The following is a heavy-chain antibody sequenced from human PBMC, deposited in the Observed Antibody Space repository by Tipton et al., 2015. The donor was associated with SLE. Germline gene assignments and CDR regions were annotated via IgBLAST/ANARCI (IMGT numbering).Heavy chain of an antibody. Sequence: TLSLTCTVSGGSISSYYCSWIRQPAGKGLEWIGHIYTSGSATYNPSLISRVAMSVDTSKNQFSLELSSVTAADAAMYYCARESDYSNSFDSWGQGTLVNVSS. CDR1: GGSISSYY. CDR3: ARESDYSNSFDS. D-gene: IGHD4-11*01. CDR2: IYTSGSA. V-gene: IGHV4-4*07. J-gene: IGHJ4*02.